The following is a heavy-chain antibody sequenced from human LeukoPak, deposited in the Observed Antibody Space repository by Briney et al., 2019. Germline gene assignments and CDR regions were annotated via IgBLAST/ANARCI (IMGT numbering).Heavy chain of an antibody. CDR1: GDSVSSNSAA. V-gene: IGHV6-1*01. CDR3: ARDQYYDSSGYYWSDY. J-gene: IGHJ4*02. Sequence: SQTLSLTCAISGDSVSSNSAAWNWIRQSQSRDLEWLVRTYYRSKWYNDYAVSVKSRITINPDTSKNQFSLQLNSVTPEDTAVYYCARDQYYDSSGYYWSDYWAQGTLVTVSS. CDR2: TYYRSKWYN. D-gene: IGHD3-22*01.